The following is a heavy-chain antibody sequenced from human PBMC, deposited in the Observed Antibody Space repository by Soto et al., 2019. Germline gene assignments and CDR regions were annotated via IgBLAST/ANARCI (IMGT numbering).Heavy chain of an antibody. CDR3: AVDIVGTGSF. J-gene: IGHJ4*02. Sequence: EVQVVESGGGLVQPGGSLRLSCAVSGFTFSDHNMDWARQAPGKGLEWVGRSRRKADRYSTEYAASVKGRFSMSRDDSETSLYLQMKSLQAEDTAVYYCAVDIVGTGSFWGQGTLVTVSS. V-gene: IGHV3-72*01. D-gene: IGHD5-12*01. CDR1: GFTFSDHN. CDR2: SRRKADRYST.